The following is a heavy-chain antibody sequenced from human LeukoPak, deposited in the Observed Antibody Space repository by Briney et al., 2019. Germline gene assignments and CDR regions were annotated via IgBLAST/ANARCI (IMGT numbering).Heavy chain of an antibody. Sequence: GGSLRLSCAASGFTFSSYGMHWVRQAPGKGLEWVAVISYDGSNKYYADSVKGRFTISRDNSKNTLYLQMNSLRAEDTAVYYCARDWYYYDSSGYPYGMDVWGQGTTVTVSS. J-gene: IGHJ6*02. CDR3: ARDWYYYDSSGYPYGMDV. CDR1: GFTFSSYG. CDR2: ISYDGSNK. V-gene: IGHV3-30*03. D-gene: IGHD3-22*01.